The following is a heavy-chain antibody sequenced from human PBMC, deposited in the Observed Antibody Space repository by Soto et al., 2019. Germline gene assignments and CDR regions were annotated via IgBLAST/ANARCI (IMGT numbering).Heavy chain of an antibody. Sequence: ASVKVSCKTSGYAFTDYYTHWVQQAPGQGLEWMGWMNPKSGGAYFAQKFQGRVTLTRDTSIGTAYIEVNSLTSDDTAVYFCTRENIENSDGLYDAFDIWGQGXTVTV. V-gene: IGHV1-2*02. D-gene: IGHD5-18*01. J-gene: IGHJ3*02. CDR1: GYAFTDYY. CDR2: MNPKSGGA. CDR3: TRENIENSDGLYDAFDI.